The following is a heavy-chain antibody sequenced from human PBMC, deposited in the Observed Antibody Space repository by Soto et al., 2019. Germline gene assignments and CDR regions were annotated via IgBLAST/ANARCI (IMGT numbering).Heavy chain of an antibody. V-gene: IGHV5-51*01. CDR3: ARQAHSGSYYYYGMDV. D-gene: IGHD1-26*01. Sequence: HGESLKISCKGSGYSFTSYWIGWVRQMPGKGLEWMGIIYPGDSDTRYSPSFQGQVTISADKSISTAYLQWSSLKASDTAMYYCARQAHSGSYYYYGMDVWGQGTTVTVSS. J-gene: IGHJ6*02. CDR2: IYPGDSDT. CDR1: GYSFTSYW.